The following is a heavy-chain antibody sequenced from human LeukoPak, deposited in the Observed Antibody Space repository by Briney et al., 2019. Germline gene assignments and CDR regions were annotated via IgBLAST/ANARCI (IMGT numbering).Heavy chain of an antibody. J-gene: IGHJ4*02. CDR3: ARRATSGRGYSYGLDY. V-gene: IGHV3-7*01. CDR2: IKQDGTEK. CDR1: GFTFTTYW. Sequence: GESLRLSCAASGFTFTTYWMSWVRQAPGKGLEWVANIKQDGTEKYYVDSVKGRFTISRDNAKNSLYLQMNSLRAEDTAVYYCARRATSGRGYSYGLDYWGQGTLVTVSS. D-gene: IGHD5-18*01.